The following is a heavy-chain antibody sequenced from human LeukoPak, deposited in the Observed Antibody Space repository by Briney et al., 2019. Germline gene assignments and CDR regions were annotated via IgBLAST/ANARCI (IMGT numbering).Heavy chain of an antibody. CDR1: GYSFTNYW. CDR3: ARWVPPFDY. V-gene: IGHV5-51*01. J-gene: IGHJ4*02. CDR2: IYPRDSNT. Sequence: GESLTISCTGSGYSFTNYWIGWVRQMPGKGLEWMGIIYPRDSNTRYSPSFQGQVTISADKSISTAYLQWSSLKASDTAMYYCARWVPPFDYWGQGTLVSVSS.